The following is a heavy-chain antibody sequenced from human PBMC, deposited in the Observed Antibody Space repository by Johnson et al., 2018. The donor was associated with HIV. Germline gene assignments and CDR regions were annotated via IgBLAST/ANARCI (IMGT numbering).Heavy chain of an antibody. V-gene: IGHV3-30*02. CDR1: GLTFSIYG. J-gene: IGHJ3*02. CDR3: AKDGMVAGSGGADAFDI. D-gene: IGHD6-19*01. CDR2: MRYDGSNK. Sequence: VQLVESGGGLVQPGGSLRLSCAASGLTFSIYGMHWVRQAPGKGLEWVAFMRYDGSNKYYADSVKGRFTISRDNSKNTLYLQMNSLRAEDTAIYYCAKDGMVAGSGGADAFDIWGQGTMVTVSS.